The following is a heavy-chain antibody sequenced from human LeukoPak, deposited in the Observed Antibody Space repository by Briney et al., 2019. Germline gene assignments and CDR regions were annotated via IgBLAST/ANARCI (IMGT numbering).Heavy chain of an antibody. CDR1: GDSLRSYF. D-gene: IGHD2-15*01. J-gene: IGHJ4*02. Sequence: SETLSLTCTVSGDSLRSYFWTWILQPPGKGLEWIGYILDSGSTNSNPSLKSRITLSVDTSKNQFSLKLSSVTAADTAVYYCAREIRVAATFLDYWGQGALVTVSS. CDR2: ILDSGST. CDR3: AREIRVAATFLDY. V-gene: IGHV4-59*01.